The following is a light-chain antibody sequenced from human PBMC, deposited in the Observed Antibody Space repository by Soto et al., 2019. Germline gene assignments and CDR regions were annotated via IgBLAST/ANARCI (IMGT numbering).Light chain of an antibody. J-gene: IGLJ1*01. CDR2: DVN. V-gene: IGLV2-11*01. Sequence: QSALTQPHSVSGSPGQSVAISCSGTSSDVGGYNYVSWYQQHPGKAPKLIIFDVNKRPSGVPDRFSGSKSGSTASLTFSGLQAEDGADYYCCSYGGSFYVVGTGPKVTV. CDR1: SSDVGGYNY. CDR3: CSYGGSFYV.